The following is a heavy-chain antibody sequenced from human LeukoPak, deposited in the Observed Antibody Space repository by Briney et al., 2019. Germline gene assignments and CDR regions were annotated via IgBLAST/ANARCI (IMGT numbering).Heavy chain of an antibody. D-gene: IGHD3-3*01. V-gene: IGHV1-18*01. CDR3: ARVPLPQYYDFWSGYYWFDY. CDR1: GYTFTSYG. CDR2: ISAYNGNT. Sequence: ASVKVSCKASGYTFTSYGISWVRQAPGQGLEWMGWISAYNGNTNYAQKLQGRVTMTTDTPTSTAYMELRSLRSDDTAVYYCARVPLPQYYDFWSGYYWFDYWGQGTLVTVSS. J-gene: IGHJ4*02.